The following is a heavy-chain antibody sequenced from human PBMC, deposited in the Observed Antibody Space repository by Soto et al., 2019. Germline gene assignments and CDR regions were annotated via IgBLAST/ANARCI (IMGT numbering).Heavy chain of an antibody. Sequence: SVKVSCKASGGTFSSYTISWVRQAPGQGLEWMGRIIPILGIANYAQKFQGRVTITADKSTSTGYMELSSLRSEDTAVYYCAREDVVSSYGSGSRWFDPWGQGTLVTVSS. D-gene: IGHD3-10*01. CDR2: IIPILGIA. J-gene: IGHJ5*02. V-gene: IGHV1-69*04. CDR3: AREDVVSSYGSGSRWFDP. CDR1: GGTFSSYT.